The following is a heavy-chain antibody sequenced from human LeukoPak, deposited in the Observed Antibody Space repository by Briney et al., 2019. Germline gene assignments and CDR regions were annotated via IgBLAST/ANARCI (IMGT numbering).Heavy chain of an antibody. CDR1: GGSISRSSYY. CDR3: VNFGEFLYRYFDY. J-gene: IGHJ4*02. Sequence: PSETLSLTCTVSGGSISRSSYYWGWIRQPPGKGLEWIGSIYYSGSTCYNPSLNSRVTISVDTSKNQFSLKLTSVTAADTAVYYCVNFGEFLYRYFDYWGQGTLVTVSS. V-gene: IGHV4-39*01. CDR2: IYYSGST. D-gene: IGHD3-10*01.